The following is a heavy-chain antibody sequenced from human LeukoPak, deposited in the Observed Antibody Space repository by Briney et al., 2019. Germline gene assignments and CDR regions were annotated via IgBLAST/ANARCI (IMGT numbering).Heavy chain of an antibody. CDR2: ISSSSSKI. J-gene: IGHJ4*02. Sequence: GGSLRLSCTASGFAFSSYTMNWVRQAPGKGLEWISSISSSSSKIDYADSIKGRFTISRDNAMNSLDLQMNSLRAEDTAVYYCAKDFYYYDSSGYYPSYFDYWGQGTLVTVSS. CDR1: GFAFSSYT. CDR3: AKDFYYYDSSGYYPSYFDY. D-gene: IGHD3-22*01. V-gene: IGHV3-21*01.